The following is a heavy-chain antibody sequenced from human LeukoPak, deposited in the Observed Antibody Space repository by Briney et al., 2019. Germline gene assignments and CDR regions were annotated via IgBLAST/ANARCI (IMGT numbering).Heavy chain of an antibody. CDR2: ISYDGSNK. CDR1: GLTLSSYA. J-gene: IGHJ4*02. V-gene: IGHV3-30-3*01. CDR3: ARGSNYYDSSGYYYLDY. D-gene: IGHD3-22*01. Sequence: GGSLRLSCAASGLTLSSYAMHWVRQAPGKGLEWVAVISYDGSNKYYADSVKGRFTISRDNSKNTLYLQMNSLRAEDTAVYHCARGSNYYDSSGYYYLDYWGQGTLVTVSS.